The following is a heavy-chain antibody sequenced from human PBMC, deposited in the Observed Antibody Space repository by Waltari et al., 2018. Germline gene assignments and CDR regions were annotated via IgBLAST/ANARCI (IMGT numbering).Heavy chain of an antibody. CDR3: ARKWLRSRLGGREDYFDY. J-gene: IGHJ4*02. Sequence: QVQLQESGPGLVKPSETLSLTCTVSGGSISSYYRSWIRQPPGKGLEWVGYIYYSGTTYYTPSLKSRVTISVDTSKNQFSLKLSSVTAADTAVYYCARKWLRSRLGGREDYFDYWGQGTLVTVSS. CDR2: IYYSGTT. CDR1: GGSISSYY. V-gene: IGHV4-59*12. D-gene: IGHD5-12*01.